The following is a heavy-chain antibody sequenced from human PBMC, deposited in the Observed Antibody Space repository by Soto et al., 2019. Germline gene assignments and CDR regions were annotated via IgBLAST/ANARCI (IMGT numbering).Heavy chain of an antibody. D-gene: IGHD2-2*01. J-gene: IGHJ4*02. V-gene: IGHV1-69*06. Sequence: SVKVSCKASGGTFSSYAISWVRQAPGQGLEWMGGTIPIFGTANYAQKFQGRVTITADKSTSTAYMELSSLRSEDTAVYYCARGRQFVVVPAAPTYYFDYWGQGTLVTVSS. CDR3: ARGRQFVVVPAAPTYYFDY. CDR1: GGTFSSYA. CDR2: TIPIFGTA.